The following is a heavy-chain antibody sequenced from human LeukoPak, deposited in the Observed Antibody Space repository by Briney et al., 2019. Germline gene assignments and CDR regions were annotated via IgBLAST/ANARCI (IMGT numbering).Heavy chain of an antibody. CDR1: GFTFSSYW. CDR3: TRENGGYKGYEDY. D-gene: IGHD5-12*01. J-gene: IGHJ4*02. V-gene: IGHV3-74*01. Sequence: PGRSLRLSCGASGFTFSSYWMNWVRQAPGEGLVWVSRMNSDGSSTSYADSVKGRFTISRDNAKKTLYLQMNSLRAEDTAVYYCTRENGGYKGYEDYWGQGTLVTVSS. CDR2: MNSDGSST.